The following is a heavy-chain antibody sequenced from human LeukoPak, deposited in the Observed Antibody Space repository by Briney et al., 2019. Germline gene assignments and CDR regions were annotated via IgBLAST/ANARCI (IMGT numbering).Heavy chain of an antibody. CDR1: GYTFTGYY. CDR3: ATYYYDSSGYRDYFDY. D-gene: IGHD3-22*01. V-gene: IGHV1-2*02. J-gene: IGHJ4*02. Sequence: ASVKVSCKASGYTFTGYYMHWVRQAPGQGLEWMGWINPNSGGTNYAQKFQGRVTMTRDTSISTAYMELSRLRSDDTAVYYRATYYYDSSGYRDYFDYWGQGTLVTVSS. CDR2: INPNSGGT.